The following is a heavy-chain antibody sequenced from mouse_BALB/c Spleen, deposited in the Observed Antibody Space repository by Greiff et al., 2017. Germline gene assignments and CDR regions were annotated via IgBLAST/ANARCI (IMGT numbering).Heavy chain of an antibody. CDR3: ASPYYYGSSPFAY. J-gene: IGHJ3*01. D-gene: IGHD1-1*01. Sequence: EVQLQQSGAELVKPGASVKLSCTASGFNIKDTYMHWVKQRPEQGLEWIGRIGPANGNTKYDPKFQGKATITADTSSNTAYLQLSSLTSEDTAVYYCASPYYYGSSPFAYWGQGTLVTVSA. CDR2: IGPANGNT. CDR1: GFNIKDTY. V-gene: IGHV14-3*02.